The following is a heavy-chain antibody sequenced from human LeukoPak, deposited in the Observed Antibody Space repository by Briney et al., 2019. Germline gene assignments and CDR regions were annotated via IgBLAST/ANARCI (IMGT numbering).Heavy chain of an antibody. V-gene: IGHV3-11*01. D-gene: IGHD3/OR15-3a*01. CDR1: GFIFSGYY. CDR3: GTHAGRTGSDD. J-gene: IGHJ4*02. CDR2: ISGSGNDI. Sequence: GGSLRLSCATSGFIFSGYYMSWIRQAPGKGLEWVSYISGSGNDISYADSVKGRFTISRDNAKGSLYLQMNSLRAADTAVYYCGTHAGRTGSDDWGQGILVTVSS.